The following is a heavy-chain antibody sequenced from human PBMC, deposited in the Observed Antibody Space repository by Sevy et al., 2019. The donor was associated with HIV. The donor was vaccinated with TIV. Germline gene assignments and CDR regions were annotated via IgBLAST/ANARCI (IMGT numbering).Heavy chain of an antibody. J-gene: IGHJ6*02. CDR3: ASGGSGDVWNYGYYYYGMDV. Sequence: ASVKVSCKASGDTFSTYDINWVRQAPGQGLEWMGWMSPKSGSTGFAQKFQGRLTMTRDTSINQAYMELSSLRSEDTAVYYCASGGSGDVWNYGYYYYGMDVWGQGTTVTVSS. CDR1: GDTFSTYD. CDR2: MSPKSGST. D-gene: IGHD3-3*01. V-gene: IGHV1-8*02.